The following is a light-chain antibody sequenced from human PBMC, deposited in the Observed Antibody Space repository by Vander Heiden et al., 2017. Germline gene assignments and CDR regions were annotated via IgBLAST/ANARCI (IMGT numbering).Light chain of an antibody. J-gene: IGLJ2*01. CDR1: SSNIGGNT. Sequence: QSVLTQSPSASGTPGQRVTISCSGSSSNIGGNTVNWYQQLPGTAPNLLIYSNNQRPSGVPDRFSGSKSGTSASLAISGLQSEDEADYYCAAWDDSLNGLVFGGGTKLTVL. CDR3: AAWDDSLNGLV. V-gene: IGLV1-44*01. CDR2: SNN.